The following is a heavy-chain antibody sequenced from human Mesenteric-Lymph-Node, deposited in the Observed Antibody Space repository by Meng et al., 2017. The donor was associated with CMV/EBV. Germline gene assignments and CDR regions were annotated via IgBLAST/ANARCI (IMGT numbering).Heavy chain of an antibody. CDR2: IYYSGST. V-gene: IGHV4-38-2*02. D-gene: IGHD3-9*01. CDR1: GYSISSGYY. CDR3: ARHGFYDSDAFDI. Sequence: ESLKISCTVSGYSISSGYYWGWIRQPPGKGLEWIGSIYYSGSTYYNPSLKSRVTISVDTSKNQFSLKLSSVTAADTAVYYCARHGFYDSDAFDIWGQGTMVTVSS. J-gene: IGHJ3*02.